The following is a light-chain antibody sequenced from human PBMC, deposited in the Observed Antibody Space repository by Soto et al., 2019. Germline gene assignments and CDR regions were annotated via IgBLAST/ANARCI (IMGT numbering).Light chain of an antibody. CDR2: KAS. CDR1: QRISSW. J-gene: IGKJ2*01. CDR3: QKYNDYST. V-gene: IGKV1-5*03. Sequence: DIQMTQSPSTLSASVGDRVTITCRASQRISSWLAWYQQKPGKAPQLLIYKASSLQSGVPSRFSGSGSGTDFTLTISSLHPDDSATYYCQKYNDYSTFGQGTKVDIK.